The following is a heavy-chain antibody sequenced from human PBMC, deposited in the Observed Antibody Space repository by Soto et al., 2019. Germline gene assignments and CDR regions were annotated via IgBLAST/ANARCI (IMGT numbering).Heavy chain of an antibody. CDR1: GFIVSTNY. CDR2: IHSDDST. D-gene: IGHD6-6*01. CDR3: AREAGSSRYYYGLDV. Sequence: PGGSLRLSCAASGFIVSTNYMTWVRQAPGKGLEWVSVIHSDDSTYYADSVKGRFTISRDNSKNTLFLQLNSLRAEDTAVYYGAREAGSSRYYYGLDVWGQGTTVTVSS. J-gene: IGHJ6*02. V-gene: IGHV3-53*01.